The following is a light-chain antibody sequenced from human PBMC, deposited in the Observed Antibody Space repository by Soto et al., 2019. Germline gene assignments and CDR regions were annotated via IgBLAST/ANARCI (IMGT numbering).Light chain of an antibody. CDR2: DAS. CDR3: QQRRDFYT. V-gene: IGKV3D-20*02. Sequence: EIVLTQSPGTLSFSPGERATLSCRASQSVTSNYLAWYQQKPGQAPRLLIYDASNRATGIPARFSGSGSGTDFTLTISSLAPEDFAVYYCQQRRDFYTFGGGTKVDIK. CDR1: QSVTSNY. J-gene: IGKJ4*01.